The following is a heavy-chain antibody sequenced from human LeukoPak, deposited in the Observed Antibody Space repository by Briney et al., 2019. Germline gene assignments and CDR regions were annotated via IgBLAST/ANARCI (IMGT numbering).Heavy chain of an antibody. D-gene: IGHD3-10*01. Sequence: GGSLRLSCAASGFTFSNFLMTWVRQAPGKGPEWVSAISGSGGDTYYADSVKGRFTISRDNSKNTLYLRMNSLRAEDTAVYYCARGSPGSYWGQGTLVTVSS. J-gene: IGHJ4*02. V-gene: IGHV3-23*01. CDR2: ISGSGGDT. CDR3: ARGSPGSY. CDR1: GFTFSNFL.